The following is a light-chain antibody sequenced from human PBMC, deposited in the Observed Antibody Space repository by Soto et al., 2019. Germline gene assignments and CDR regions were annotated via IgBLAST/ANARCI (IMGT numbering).Light chain of an antibody. CDR1: STDIGGYDF. Sequence: QSALTQPPSASGSPGQSVTISCSGTSTDIGGYDFVSWYQQQPGKAPRLLIYEVYKRPAGVPDRFSGSKSGNTASLTVSGLQDEDEADNYCASFARSQDPCVVFGGGTKVTVL. CDR2: EVY. V-gene: IGLV2-8*01. CDR3: ASFARSQDPCVV. J-gene: IGLJ2*01.